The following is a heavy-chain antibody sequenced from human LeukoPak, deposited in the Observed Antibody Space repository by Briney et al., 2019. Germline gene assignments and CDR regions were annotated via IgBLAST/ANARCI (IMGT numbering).Heavy chain of an antibody. CDR2: ISLTGRT. CDR3: TRESGPYCPFGY. J-gene: IGHJ4*02. Sequence: NPSETLSLTCGVSGGSITSTNWWSWVRQPLGQGLEWIGEISLTGRTNYNPSLIGRVIMSLDESRNQLSLTLTSVTAADTAMYYCTRESGPYCPFGYWGQGTLVVVPS. D-gene: IGHD1-26*01. CDR1: GGSITSTNW. V-gene: IGHV4-4*02.